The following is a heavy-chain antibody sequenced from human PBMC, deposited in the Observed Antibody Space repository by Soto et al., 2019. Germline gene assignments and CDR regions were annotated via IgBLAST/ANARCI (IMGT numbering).Heavy chain of an antibody. CDR2: IIPILDMT. J-gene: IGHJ4*02. V-gene: IGHV1-69*08. D-gene: IGHD4-17*01. CDR3: ARDIDYGDYVGNYDY. Sequence: QVQLVQSGAEVKKPGSSVRVSCKASGGTFSTYTISWVRQAPGQGLEWMGRIIPILDMTNYAQKFQGRVTINADQATTTAYKELSSLISEDTAVYFCARDIDYGDYVGNYDYWGQGTLVTVSS. CDR1: GGTFSTYT.